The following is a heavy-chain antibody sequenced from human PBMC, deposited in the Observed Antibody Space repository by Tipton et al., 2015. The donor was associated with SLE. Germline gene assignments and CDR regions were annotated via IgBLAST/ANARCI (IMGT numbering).Heavy chain of an antibody. CDR1: GFTFSSYS. CDR3: ARGTAAGTGFDY. CDR2: ISSSSSYI. Sequence: SLRLSCAASGFTFSSYSMNWVRQAPGKGLEWVSSISSSSSYIYYADSVKGRFTISRDNAKNSLYLQMNSLRAEDTAVYYCARGTAAGTGFDYWGQGTLVTVSS. V-gene: IGHV3-21*01. J-gene: IGHJ4*02. D-gene: IGHD6-13*01.